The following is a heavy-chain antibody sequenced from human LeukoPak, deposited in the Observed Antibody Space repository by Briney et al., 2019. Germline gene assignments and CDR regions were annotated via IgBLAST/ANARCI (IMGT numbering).Heavy chain of an antibody. Sequence: SETLSLTCTVSGGSISSYYWSWIRQPPGKGLEWIGYIYYSGSTNYNPSLKSRVTISVDTSKNQFSLKLSSVTAADTAVYYCARDLTYYDFWSGYYTEDNYYGMDVWGQGTTVTVSS. CDR1: GGSISSYY. CDR2: IYYSGST. J-gene: IGHJ6*02. V-gene: IGHV4-59*12. CDR3: ARDLTYYDFWSGYYTEDNYYGMDV. D-gene: IGHD3-3*01.